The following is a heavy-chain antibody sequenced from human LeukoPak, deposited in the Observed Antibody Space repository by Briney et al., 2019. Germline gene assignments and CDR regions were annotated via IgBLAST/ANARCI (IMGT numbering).Heavy chain of an antibody. J-gene: IGHJ5*02. CDR3: ARDDCPSTSCSAGP. V-gene: IGHV1-2*02. CDR2: INPNSGGT. CDR1: GYTFTNYF. D-gene: IGHD2-2*01. Sequence: ASVKVSCKASGYTFTNYFMHWVRQAPGQGLEWMGWINPNSGGTVYAQKFQGRVTMTRDTSISTAYMELTGLRSDDTAVYYCARDDCPSTSCSAGPWGQGTLVTVSS.